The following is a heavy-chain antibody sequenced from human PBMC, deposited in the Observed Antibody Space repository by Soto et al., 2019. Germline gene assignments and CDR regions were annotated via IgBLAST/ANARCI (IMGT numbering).Heavy chain of an antibody. Sequence: GGSLRLSCAASGFTFSSYAMSWVRQAPGKGLEWVSAISGSGGSTYYADSVKGRFTISRDNSKNRLYLQMNSLRAEDTAVYYCAKVYELDVVVVAADYWGQETLVTVSS. V-gene: IGHV3-23*01. J-gene: IGHJ4*02. CDR1: GFTFSSYA. CDR2: ISGSGGST. CDR3: AKVYELDVVVVAADY. D-gene: IGHD2-15*01.